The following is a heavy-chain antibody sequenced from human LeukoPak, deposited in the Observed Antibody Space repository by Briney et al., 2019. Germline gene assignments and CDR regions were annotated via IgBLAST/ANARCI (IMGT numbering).Heavy chain of an antibody. CDR3: TRDTYYYDSSGYYQIDY. D-gene: IGHD3-22*01. J-gene: IGHJ4*02. CDR2: IRSKAFGGTT. Sequence: GGSLRLSCTTSGFTLGDYAVSWVRQAPGKGLEWVGFIRSKAFGGTTEYAASAKGRFTISRDDSKSIAYLQMNSLKTDDTAVYYCTRDTYYYDSSGYYQIDYWGQGTLVTVSS. V-gene: IGHV3-49*04. CDR1: GFTLGDYA.